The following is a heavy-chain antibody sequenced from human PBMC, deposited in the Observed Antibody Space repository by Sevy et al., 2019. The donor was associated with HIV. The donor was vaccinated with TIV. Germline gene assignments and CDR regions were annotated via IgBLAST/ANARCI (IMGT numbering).Heavy chain of an antibody. CDR1: GYRFTSYW. D-gene: IGHD3-22*01. CDR2: IYPGDSET. Sequence: GESLKISCTASGYRFTSYWIAWVRQMPGKGLEWMGIIYPGDSETRDSPSFQGQVTISADKSNSTAYLQCSSLRASDTVMFFCARRGYDTSGSTQYYFDYWGQGTLVTVSS. J-gene: IGHJ4*02. V-gene: IGHV5-51*01. CDR3: ARRGYDTSGSTQYYFDY.